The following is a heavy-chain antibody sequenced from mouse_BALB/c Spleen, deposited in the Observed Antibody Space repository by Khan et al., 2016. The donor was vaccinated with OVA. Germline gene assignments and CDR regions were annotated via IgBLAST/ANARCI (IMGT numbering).Heavy chain of an antibody. J-gene: IGHJ2*01. CDR3: TRGDPGNFDF. CDR1: GYTFTNYW. D-gene: IGHD2-13*01. CDR2: IYPSDSYT. V-gene: IGHV1-69*02. Sequence: QVQLKESRAELVRPGASVKLSCKASGYTFTNYWINWVKQGPGQGLEWIGNIYPSDSYTNYNQKFKDKATLTVDKFSSTAYMQLSSPTSEGSAVYYCTRGDPGNFDFWGQGTTLTVSS.